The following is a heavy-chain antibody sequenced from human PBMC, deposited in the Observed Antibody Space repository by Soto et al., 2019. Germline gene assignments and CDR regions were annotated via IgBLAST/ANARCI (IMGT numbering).Heavy chain of an antibody. Sequence: ASVKVSCKASGYTFTNYYMHWVRQATGQGLEWMGWMNPNSGNTGYAQKFQGRVTMTRNTSISTAYMELSSLRSEDTAVYYCARAKNAPLFGVVIVKGAYYYGMDVWGQGTTVTVSS. CDR1: GYTFTNYY. CDR3: ARAKNAPLFGVVIVKGAYYYGMDV. D-gene: IGHD3-3*01. V-gene: IGHV1-8*02. J-gene: IGHJ6*02. CDR2: MNPNSGNT.